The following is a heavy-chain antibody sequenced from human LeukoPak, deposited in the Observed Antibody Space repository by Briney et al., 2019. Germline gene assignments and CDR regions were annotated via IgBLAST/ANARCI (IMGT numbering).Heavy chain of an antibody. CDR3: ARDGHFDY. CDR2: INPNSGGT. Sequence: ASVKVSCKASGYTFTGYNMQWLRQAPGQGLEWMGWINPNSGGTNYAQKFQGRVTMTRDTSIGTAYMELSRLRSDDTAVYYCARDGHFDYWGQGTLVTVSS. CDR1: GYTFTGYN. V-gene: IGHV1-2*02. J-gene: IGHJ4*02.